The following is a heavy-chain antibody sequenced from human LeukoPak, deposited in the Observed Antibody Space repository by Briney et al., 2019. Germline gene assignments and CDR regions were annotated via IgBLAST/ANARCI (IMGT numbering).Heavy chain of an antibody. J-gene: IGHJ4*02. V-gene: IGHV3-30*02. CDR2: IRYDGGNK. Sequence: GRSMRLSCAASGFTFSGYDMHWVRQAPGKGLEWVAFIRYDGGNKYYTDSVKGRFTISRDNSKNPLYLQMNSLRPEDTPVYYCANDSAIDYWGQGTLVTVSS. CDR1: GFTFSGYD. CDR3: ANDSAIDY.